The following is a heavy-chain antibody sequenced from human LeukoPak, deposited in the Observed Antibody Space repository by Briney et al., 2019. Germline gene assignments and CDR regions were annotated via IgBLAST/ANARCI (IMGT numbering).Heavy chain of an antibody. D-gene: IGHD4-17*01. Sequence: GGSLRLSCAASGFTFSSYDMHWVRQATGKGLEWVSAIGSAGDTYYPDSVKGRFTISRENAGNSFYLQMNSLRAGDTAVYYCARVLNFSRGTVTPLSNWYFDLWGRGTLVTVS. V-gene: IGHV3-13*04. CDR1: GFTFSSYD. CDR2: IGSAGDT. CDR3: ARVLNFSRGTVTPLSNWYFDL. J-gene: IGHJ2*01.